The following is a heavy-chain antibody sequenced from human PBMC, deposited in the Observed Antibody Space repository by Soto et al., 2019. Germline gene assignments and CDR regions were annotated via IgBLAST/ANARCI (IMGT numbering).Heavy chain of an antibody. CDR3: ARDKGDYGEDWFDP. V-gene: IGHV4-59*01. Sequence: SETLSLTCTVSGASISSYYWSWIRQPPGKGLEWIGYIYDSGSTKYNPSLKSRVTISVDTSKNQFSLRLRSVTAADTAVYYCARDKGDYGEDWFDPWGQGTLVTVSS. D-gene: IGHD4-17*01. CDR2: IYDSGST. J-gene: IGHJ5*02. CDR1: GASISSYY.